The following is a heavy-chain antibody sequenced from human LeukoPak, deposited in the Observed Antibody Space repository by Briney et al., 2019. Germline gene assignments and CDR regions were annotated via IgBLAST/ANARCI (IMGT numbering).Heavy chain of an antibody. CDR2: VSGNGGST. CDR1: GFTFSSYA. J-gene: IGHJ4*02. Sequence: GGSLRLSCAASGFTFSSYAMSWVRQAPGKGLEWVSTVSGNGGSTYYADSVRGRFTISRDNSENTLYLQMNSLRAEDTALYYCAKLEQWLAHFDYWGQGTLVSVSS. V-gene: IGHV3-23*01. CDR3: AKLEQWLAHFDY. D-gene: IGHD6-19*01.